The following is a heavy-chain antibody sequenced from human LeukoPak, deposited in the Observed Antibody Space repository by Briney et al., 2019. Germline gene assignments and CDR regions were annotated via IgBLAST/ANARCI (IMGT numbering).Heavy chain of an antibody. Sequence: SETLSLTCTVSGGSISSSSYYWGWIRQPPGKGLEWIGNIYYSGSTDYNPSLKSRVAISVDTSKNQFSLKLSSVTAADTAVYYCARNPKPQQLVRGMWGYFDLWGRGTLVTVSS. D-gene: IGHD6-13*01. CDR1: GGSISSSSYY. CDR2: IYYSGST. J-gene: IGHJ2*01. V-gene: IGHV4-39*01. CDR3: ARNPKPQQLVRGMWGYFDL.